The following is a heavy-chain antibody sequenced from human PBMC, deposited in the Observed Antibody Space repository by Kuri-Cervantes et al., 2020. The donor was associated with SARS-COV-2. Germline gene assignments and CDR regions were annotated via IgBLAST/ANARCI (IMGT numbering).Heavy chain of an antibody. Sequence: SETLSLTCTVSDDSISTNYYWGWIRQPPGKGLEWIGSIYYSGSTYYNPSLKSRVTISVDASKNQFSLKLSSVTAADTAVYYCARLLPGPVDYWGQGTLVTVSS. J-gene: IGHJ4*02. V-gene: IGHV4-39*01. CDR3: ARLLPGPVDY. CDR2: IYYSGST. D-gene: IGHD3-16*01. CDR1: DDSISTNYY.